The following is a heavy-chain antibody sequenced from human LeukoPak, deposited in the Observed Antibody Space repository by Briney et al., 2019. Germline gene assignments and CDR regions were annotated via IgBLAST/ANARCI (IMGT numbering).Heavy chain of an antibody. V-gene: IGHV3-49*04. CDR1: GFTFSAYA. J-gene: IGHJ4*02. D-gene: IGHD3-10*01. CDR3: SREDYYYGSLTHRGSDY. CDR2: IKSEAYGCTP. Sequence: EPGRSLRLSCTASGFTFSAYAVSWVRQAPGKGLEWIGYIKSEAYGCTPEYASSVKARFTISRDDSKSIAYLQMDSLNTEDTALYYCSREDYYYGSLTHRGSDYWGQGTLVTVSS.